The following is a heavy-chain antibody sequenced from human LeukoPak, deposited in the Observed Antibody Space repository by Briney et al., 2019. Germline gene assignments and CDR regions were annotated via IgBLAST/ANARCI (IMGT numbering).Heavy chain of an antibody. Sequence: ASVKVSCKASGGTFSSYAISWVRQAPGQGLEWMGGIIPIFGTANYAQKFQGRVTMTRDMSTSTVYMELSSLRSEGTAVYYCARDHSSKPGFDPWGQGTLVTVSS. CDR3: ARDHSSKPGFDP. D-gene: IGHD6-13*01. CDR2: IIPIFGTA. CDR1: GGTFSSYA. V-gene: IGHV1-69*05. J-gene: IGHJ5*02.